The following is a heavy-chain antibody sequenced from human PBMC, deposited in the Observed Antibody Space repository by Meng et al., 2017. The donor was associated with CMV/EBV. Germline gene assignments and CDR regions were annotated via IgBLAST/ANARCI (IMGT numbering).Heavy chain of an antibody. CDR3: AQGRGGGITMIVGAFDY. V-gene: IGHV3-9*01. J-gene: IGHJ4*02. CDR1: GFTLDDYG. Sequence: SLKISCAASGFTLDDYGMHWVRQAPGKGLGWVSGISWNSGSISYADSVKGRFTISRDNAKTSLYLQMNSLRAEDTAFYYCAQGRGGGITMIVGAFDYWGQGTLVTVSS. CDR2: ISWNSGSI. D-gene: IGHD3-22*01.